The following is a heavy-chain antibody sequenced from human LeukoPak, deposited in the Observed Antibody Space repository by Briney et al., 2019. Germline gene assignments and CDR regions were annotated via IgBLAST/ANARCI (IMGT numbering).Heavy chain of an antibody. D-gene: IGHD5-12*01. CDR1: GFTFSSYW. Sequence: GGSLRLSCAASGFTFSSYWMHWVRQAPGKGLVWVSRINGDGSTTFYADSVKGRFTISRDNSKNTLYLQMSSLRAEDTAVYYCAKARPWISKLDYWGQGTLVTVSS. V-gene: IGHV3-74*01. CDR2: INGDGSTT. J-gene: IGHJ4*02. CDR3: AKARPWISKLDY.